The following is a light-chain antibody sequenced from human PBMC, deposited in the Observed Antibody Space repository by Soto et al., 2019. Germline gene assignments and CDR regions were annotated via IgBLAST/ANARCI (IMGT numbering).Light chain of an antibody. J-gene: IGKJ5*01. Sequence: ERVRPPSQATMSVTPGEISPLSGISSQSVSSKLAWYQKKPGQAPRLIIYDASSRATGIPDRFSGSGSGTEFSLTITRLKPEDFANYYCQYINGAPKINCGKGTQREIK. V-gene: IGKV3D-15*01. CDR2: DAS. CDR3: QYINGAPKIN. CDR1: QSVSSK.